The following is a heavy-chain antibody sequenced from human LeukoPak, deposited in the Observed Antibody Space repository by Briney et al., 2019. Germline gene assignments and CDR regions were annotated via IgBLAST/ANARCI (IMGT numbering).Heavy chain of an antibody. J-gene: IGHJ5*01. CDR2: ISYDGIYK. CDR3: AKDRSTGWYAGFDF. V-gene: IGHV3-30*18. Sequence: GGSLRLSCVASGFTFSNYAMSWVRQAPGKGLEWVAYISYDGIYKNYTDSVKGRFTIARDNSKTTLYLQMISLRPEDTAVYYCAKDRSTGWYAGFDFWGQGTLVTVSS. D-gene: IGHD6-19*01. CDR1: GFTFSNYA.